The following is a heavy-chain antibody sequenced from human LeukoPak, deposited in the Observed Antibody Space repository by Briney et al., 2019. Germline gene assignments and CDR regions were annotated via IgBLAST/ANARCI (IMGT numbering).Heavy chain of an antibody. V-gene: IGHV1-2*06. J-gene: IGHJ4*02. CDR1: GYTFTGYY. D-gene: IGHD6-13*01. Sequence: ASVKVSCKASGYTFTGYYMHWVRQAPGQGLEWMGRINPNSGGTNYARKFQGRVTMTRDTSISTAYMELSRLRSDDTAVYYCARNVRAAAGIYYFDYWGQGTLVTVSS. CDR2: INPNSGGT. CDR3: ARNVRAAAGIYYFDY.